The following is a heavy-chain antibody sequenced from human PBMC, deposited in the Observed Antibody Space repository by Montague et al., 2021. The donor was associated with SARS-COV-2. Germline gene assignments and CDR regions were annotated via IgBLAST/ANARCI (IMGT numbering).Heavy chain of an antibody. J-gene: IGHJ4*02. CDR2: TYYRSMWKS. Sequence: RAISGDSVSSNSATWNWIRQSPSRGLEWLGRTYYRSMWKSDYARXXKSRIAINPDTSKNQFSLQLSSVTPEDTALYYCVRGIEAAGSYDYWGQGTLVTVSS. V-gene: IGHV6-1*01. D-gene: IGHD6-13*01. CDR1: GDSVSSNSAT. CDR3: VRGIEAAGSYDY.